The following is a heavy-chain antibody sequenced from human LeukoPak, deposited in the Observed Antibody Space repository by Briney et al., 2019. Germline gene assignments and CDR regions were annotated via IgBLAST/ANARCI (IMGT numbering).Heavy chain of an antibody. V-gene: IGHV1-18*01. Sequence: GASVKVSCKACGFTFTSYGFSWVRQAPGQGPEWMGWISANNGNTIYVQKFQGRVTMTTDTSTTTVYMELRDLRSDDTAVYYCAKDGRPMIPFSWFDPWGQGTLVIVSS. CDR3: AKDGRPMIPFSWFDP. D-gene: IGHD3-16*01. J-gene: IGHJ5*02. CDR1: GFTFTSYG. CDR2: ISANNGNT.